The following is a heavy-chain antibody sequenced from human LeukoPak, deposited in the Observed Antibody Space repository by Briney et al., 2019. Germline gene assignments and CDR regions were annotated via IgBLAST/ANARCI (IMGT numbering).Heavy chain of an antibody. CDR3: ARGSRKITVVTGI. CDR1: GYTFTSYG. D-gene: IGHD4-23*01. V-gene: IGHV1-18*01. CDR2: ISAYNGNT. Sequence: ASVKVSCKASGYTFTSYGISWVRQAPGQGLEWMGWISAYNGNTNYAQKLQGRVTMTTDTSTSTAYMELSSLRSEGTAVYYCARGSRKITVVTGIWGQGTMVTVSS. J-gene: IGHJ3*02.